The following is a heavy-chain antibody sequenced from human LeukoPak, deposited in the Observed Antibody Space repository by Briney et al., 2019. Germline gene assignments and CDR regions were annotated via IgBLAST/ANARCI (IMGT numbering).Heavy chain of an antibody. CDR2: INHSGST. J-gene: IGHJ4*02. CDR3: ARGETGTTSYFDY. V-gene: IGHV4-34*01. D-gene: IGHD1-1*01. CDR1: GGSFSGYY. Sequence: SETLSLTCAVYGGSFSGYYWSWIRQPPGKGLEWIGEINHSGSTNYNPSLKSRVTISVDTSKNQYSLKLSSVTAADTAVYYCARGETGTTSYFDYWGQGTLVTVSS.